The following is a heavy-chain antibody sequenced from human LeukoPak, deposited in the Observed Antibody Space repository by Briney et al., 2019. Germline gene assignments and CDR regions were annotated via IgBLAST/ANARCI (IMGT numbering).Heavy chain of an antibody. D-gene: IGHD3-10*01. J-gene: IGHJ4*02. V-gene: IGHV1-18*01. CDR1: GYTFTSYG. Sequence: ASVKVSCKASGYTFTSYGISWVRQAPGQGLEWMGWISAYNGNTNYAQKFQGRVTITADKSTSTAYMELSSLRSEDTAVYYCARAKFGELLHLDYWGQGTLVTVSS. CDR3: ARAKFGELLHLDY. CDR2: ISAYNGNT.